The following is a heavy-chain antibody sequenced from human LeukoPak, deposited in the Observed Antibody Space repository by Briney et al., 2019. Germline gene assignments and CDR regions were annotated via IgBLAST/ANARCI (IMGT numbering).Heavy chain of an antibody. Sequence: PGGPLRLSCEASGFLLSSYSVNWVRQAPGKGLEWVSSISTSSTYIYYADSVKGRFTISRDSAKNSLYLQMNSLRAEDAAVDYCAREAERGDSSSYYGYYFDYWGQGALVTVSS. CDR2: ISTSSTYI. CDR1: GFLLSSYS. D-gene: IGHD3-22*01. CDR3: AREAERGDSSSYYGYYFDY. V-gene: IGHV3-21*01. J-gene: IGHJ4*02.